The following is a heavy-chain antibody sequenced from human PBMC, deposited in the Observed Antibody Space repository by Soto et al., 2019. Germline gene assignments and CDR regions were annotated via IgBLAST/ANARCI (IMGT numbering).Heavy chain of an antibody. CDR1: GYTFTSCA. CDR2: INTDNGNT. J-gene: IGHJ2*01. Sequence: ASVKVSCKASGYTFTSCAIHWVRQAPGQRLEWMGWINTDNGNTKYSQRFQGRVTITRDTSASTAYMELSNLISEDTAVYYCARDRAVDRYFDLWGRGTLVTVS. D-gene: IGHD5-12*01. CDR3: ARDRAVDRYFDL. V-gene: IGHV1-3*04.